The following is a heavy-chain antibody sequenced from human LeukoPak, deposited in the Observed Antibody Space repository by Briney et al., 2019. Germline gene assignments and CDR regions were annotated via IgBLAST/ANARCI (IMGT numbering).Heavy chain of an antibody. CDR2: IYHSGST. Sequence: SETLSLTCTVSGYSISSGYYWGWIRQPPGKGLEWIGSIYHSGSTYYNPSLKSRVTKSVDTSKNQFSLKLSSVTAADTAVYYCASGTTLPNLDYWGQGTLVTVSS. J-gene: IGHJ4*02. CDR1: GYSISSGYY. V-gene: IGHV4-38-2*02. CDR3: ASGTTLPNLDY. D-gene: IGHD1/OR15-1a*01.